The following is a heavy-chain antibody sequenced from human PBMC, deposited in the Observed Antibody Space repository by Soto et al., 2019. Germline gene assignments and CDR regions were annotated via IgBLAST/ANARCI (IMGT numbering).Heavy chain of an antibody. Sequence: ASVKGPCKGSGYTLPRYETNLWRQGPGQRLERMGGMNPNSGNTGYAQKFQGRVTMTRNTSISTAYMELSSLRSEDTAVYYCARSPLGYDFWSGYYGYNWFDPWGQGTLVTVSS. J-gene: IGHJ5*02. CDR2: MNPNSGNT. CDR3: ARSPLGYDFWSGYYGYNWFDP. D-gene: IGHD3-3*01. CDR1: GYTLPRYE. V-gene: IGHV1-8*01.